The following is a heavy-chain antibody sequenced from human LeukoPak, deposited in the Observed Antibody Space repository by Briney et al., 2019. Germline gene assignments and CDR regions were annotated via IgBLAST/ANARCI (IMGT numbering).Heavy chain of an antibody. J-gene: IGHJ6*02. CDR1: GFTVSSNY. CDR3: VRDVGGDYYGMDV. D-gene: IGHD2-15*01. V-gene: IGHV3-53*04. Sequence: GGSLRLSCAASGFTVSSNYMSWVRQAPGKGLEWVSVIYSSGSTYYADSVKGRFTISRHNSKNTLYLEMDSLRAEDTAVYYCVRDVGGDYYGMDVWGQGTTVTVSS. CDR2: IYSSGST.